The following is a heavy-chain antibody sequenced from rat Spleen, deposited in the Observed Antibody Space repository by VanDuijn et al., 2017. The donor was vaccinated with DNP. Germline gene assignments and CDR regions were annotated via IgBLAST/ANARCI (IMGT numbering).Heavy chain of an antibody. V-gene: IGHV2-30*01. CDR1: GFSVTRYT. CDR2: IWSGGNT. Sequence: QVHLKESGPGLVQASKTLSLTCTVSGFSVTRYTVHWVRQPTGKGLEWLGIIWSGGNTDYNSALKSRLSISRDSSKSQVFLKMNSLQTEDTAIYYCTRDDYGSYWDYWGQGVMVTVSS. CDR3: TRDDYGSYWDY. J-gene: IGHJ2*01. D-gene: IGHD1-3*01.